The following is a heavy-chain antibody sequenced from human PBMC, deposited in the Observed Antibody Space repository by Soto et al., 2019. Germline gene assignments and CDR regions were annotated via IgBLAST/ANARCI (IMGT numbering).Heavy chain of an antibody. Sequence: PGESLKISCKGSGYSFTSYWIGWVRQMPGKGLEWMGIIYPGDSDTRYSPSFQGQVTISADKSISTAYLQWSSLKASDTAMYYCARRYSSSSGEPDYYYGMDVWGQGTTVTVSS. CDR2: IYPGDSDT. CDR1: GYSFTSYW. J-gene: IGHJ6*02. V-gene: IGHV5-51*01. D-gene: IGHD6-6*01. CDR3: ARRYSSSSGEPDYYYGMDV.